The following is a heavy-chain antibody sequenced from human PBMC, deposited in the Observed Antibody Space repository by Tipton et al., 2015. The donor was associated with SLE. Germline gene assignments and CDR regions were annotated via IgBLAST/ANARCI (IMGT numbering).Heavy chain of an antibody. V-gene: IGHV4-38-2*02. CDR1: GYSISSGYY. CDR2: IYHSGST. Sequence: LRLSCTVSGYSISSGYYWGWIRQPPGKGLEWIGSIYHSGSTYYNPSLKSRVTISVDTPKNQFSLKLSSVTAADTAVYYCARDGYDSSGCLNWFDPWGQGTLVTVSS. CDR3: ARDGYDSSGCLNWFDP. D-gene: IGHD3-22*01. J-gene: IGHJ5*02.